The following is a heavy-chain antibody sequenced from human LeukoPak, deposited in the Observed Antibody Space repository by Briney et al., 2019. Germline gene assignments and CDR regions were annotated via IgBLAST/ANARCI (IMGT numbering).Heavy chain of an antibody. J-gene: IGHJ4*02. CDR1: GGTFSSYA. Sequence: SVKVSCKASGGTFSSYAISWVRQAPGQGLEWMGRIIPIFGTANYAQKFQGRVTITTDESTSTAYMELSSLRSEDTAVYYCASHLTRIVDPCYFDYWGQGTLVTVSS. D-gene: IGHD3-22*01. CDR2: IIPIFGTA. CDR3: ASHLTRIVDPCYFDY. V-gene: IGHV1-69*05.